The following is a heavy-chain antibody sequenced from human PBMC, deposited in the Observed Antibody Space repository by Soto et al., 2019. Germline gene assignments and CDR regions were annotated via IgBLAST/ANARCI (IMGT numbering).Heavy chain of an antibody. Sequence: QLQLQESGPGLVKPSETLSLTCTVSGGSISSSSYYWGWIRQPPGKGLEWIGSIYYSGSTYYNPSLKRRVTISEDTSKNQFSLKLSSVAAADAAVYSCAALYYDFWSGYFDYYYYGMDVWGQGTTVTVSS. CDR2: IYYSGST. J-gene: IGHJ6*02. CDR3: AALYYDFWSGYFDYYYYGMDV. CDR1: GGSISSSSYY. D-gene: IGHD3-3*01. V-gene: IGHV4-39*01.